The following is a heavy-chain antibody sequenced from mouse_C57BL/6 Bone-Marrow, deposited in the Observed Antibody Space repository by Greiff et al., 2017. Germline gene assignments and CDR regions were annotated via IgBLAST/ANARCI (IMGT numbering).Heavy chain of an antibody. CDR1: GFTFSSYT. J-gene: IGHJ3*01. V-gene: IGHV5-9*01. CDR3: ARRDSAAPRFAY. Sequence: EVMLVESGGGLVKPGGSLKLSCAASGFTFSSYTMSWVRQTPEKRLEWVATISGGGGNTYYPDSVKGRFTISRDNAKNTLYLQMSRLRSEDTALYYCARRDSAAPRFAYWGQGTLVTVSA. D-gene: IGHD6-1*01. CDR2: ISGGGGNT.